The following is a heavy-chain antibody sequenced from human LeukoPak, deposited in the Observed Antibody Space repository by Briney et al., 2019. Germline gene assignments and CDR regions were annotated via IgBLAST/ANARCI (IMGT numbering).Heavy chain of an antibody. V-gene: IGHV3-23*01. CDR3: ASPPPTYYYDSSGYYKRFSPFDY. CDR1: GFTFSSYA. Sequence: GGSLRLSCAASGFTFSSYAMSWVRQAPGKGLEWVSAISGSGGSTYYADSVKGRFTISRDNSKNTLYLQMNSLRAEDTAVYYCASPPPTYYYDSSGYYKRFSPFDYWGQGTLVTVSS. D-gene: IGHD3-22*01. CDR2: ISGSGGST. J-gene: IGHJ4*02.